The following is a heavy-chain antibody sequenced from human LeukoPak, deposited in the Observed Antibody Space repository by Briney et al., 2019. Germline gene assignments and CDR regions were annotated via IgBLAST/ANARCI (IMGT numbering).Heavy chain of an antibody. CDR2: FYTSGST. CDR1: GGSISSGDYY. Sequence: PSQTLSLTCTVSGGSISSGDYYWSWVRQPAGEGLEWIGRFYTSGSTDYSPSLKSRVTISVDMSKNQFSLELNSVTAADTAVYYCARETRQYQPVGYYYYYYMDVWGKGTTVTVSS. V-gene: IGHV4-61*02. D-gene: IGHD2-2*01. CDR3: ARETRQYQPVGYYYYYYMDV. J-gene: IGHJ6*03.